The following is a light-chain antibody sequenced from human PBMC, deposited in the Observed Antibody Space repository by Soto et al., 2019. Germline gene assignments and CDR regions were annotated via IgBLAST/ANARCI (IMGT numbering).Light chain of an antibody. CDR3: LLFYGGAWV. J-gene: IGLJ3*02. CDR2: STS. V-gene: IGLV7-43*01. CDR1: SGAVTSGYY. Sequence: QTVVTQESSMTVSPGGTVTLTCASSSGAVTSGYYPNWFQQKPGQAPRILIYSTSNKHSWAPARFSGSLLGGKAALTLSGVQPEDEAEYYCLLFYGGAWVFGGGTQVTVL.